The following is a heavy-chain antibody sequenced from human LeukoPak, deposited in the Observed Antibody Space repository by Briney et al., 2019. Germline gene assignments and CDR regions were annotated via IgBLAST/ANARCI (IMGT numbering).Heavy chain of an antibody. D-gene: IGHD4-17*01. CDR2: IYTSGTT. CDR3: ARGEDGTGDYRPTYFDS. V-gene: IGHV4-4*07. J-gene: IGHJ4*02. Sequence: SETLSLTCTVSGGSISSYYWSWIRKPAGKGLEGIGRIYTSGTTNYNPSLKNRVTMSVDTSKNQFSLNLTSVTAADTAVYYCARGEDGTGDYRPTYFDSWGQGTLVTVSS. CDR1: GGSISSYY.